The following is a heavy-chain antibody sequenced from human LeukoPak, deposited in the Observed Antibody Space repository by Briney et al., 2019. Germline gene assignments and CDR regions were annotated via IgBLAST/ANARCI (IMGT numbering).Heavy chain of an antibody. V-gene: IGHV3-74*01. CDR1: GFTFSSYW. Sequence: PGGSLRLSCAASGFTFSSYWMHWVRQAPGKGLVWVSRINRDGSSTTYADSVKGRFTISRDNAKNTLYLQMNSLRAEDTAVYYCAKEAPGYFDYWGQGTLVTVSS. J-gene: IGHJ4*02. CDR3: AKEAPGYFDY. CDR2: INRDGSST.